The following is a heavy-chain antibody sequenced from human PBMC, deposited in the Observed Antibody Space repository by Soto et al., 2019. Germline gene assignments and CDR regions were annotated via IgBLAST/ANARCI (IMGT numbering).Heavy chain of an antibody. CDR3: ASSIEVVTRNWFDP. D-gene: IGHD2-21*02. Sequence: QVQLVQSGAEVKKPGSSVKVSCKASGGTFSSYTISWVRQAPGQGLEWMGRIIPILGIANYAQKFQGRVTITADKSTSTAYMELSSLRSEDTAVYYCASSIEVVTRNWFDPWGQGTLVTVSS. J-gene: IGHJ5*02. CDR1: GGTFSSYT. CDR2: IIPILGIA. V-gene: IGHV1-69*02.